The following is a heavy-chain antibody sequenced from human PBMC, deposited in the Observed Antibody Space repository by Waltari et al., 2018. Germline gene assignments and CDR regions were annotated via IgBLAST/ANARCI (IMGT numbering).Heavy chain of an antibody. Sequence: QVQLQESGPSLLKPSETLSLLCTVSGGSICGFYWRWVRQPPGKGLDWIGYIYYTGGAHVSPALKSRGTMAGAPSKIRFSLKLSAGTGADTAFDDGARGGGGDWGWFDPWGQGTLVTVSS. CDR3: ARGGGGDWGWFDP. CDR1: GGSICGFY. CDR2: IYYTGGA. D-gene: IGHD2-21*02. V-gene: IGHV4-59*01. J-gene: IGHJ5*02.